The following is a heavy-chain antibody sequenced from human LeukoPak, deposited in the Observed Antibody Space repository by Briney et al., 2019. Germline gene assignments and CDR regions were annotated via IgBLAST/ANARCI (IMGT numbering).Heavy chain of an antibody. J-gene: IGHJ4*02. V-gene: IGHV3-15*01. CDR3: TTRASGWYVEDY. D-gene: IGHD6-19*01. CDR1: GFTFSNAW. Sequence: GGSLRLSCAASGFTFSNAWMSWDRQAPGKGLEWVGRIKSKTDDGTTDYAAPVKGRFTISRDDSKNTLYLQMNSLKTEDTAVYYCTTRASGWYVEDYWGQGTLVTVSS. CDR2: IKSKTDDGTT.